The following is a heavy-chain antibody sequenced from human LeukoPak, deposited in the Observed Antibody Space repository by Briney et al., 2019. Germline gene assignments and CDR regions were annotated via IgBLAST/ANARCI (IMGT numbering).Heavy chain of an antibody. CDR3: AKDLETYHYDSSVLDY. V-gene: IGHV3-30*18. CDR1: GFTFSSYG. D-gene: IGHD3-22*01. CDR2: ISYDGSNK. Sequence: PGRSLRLSCAASGFTFSSYGMHWVRQAPGKGLEWVAVISYDGSNKYYADSVKGRFTISRDNSKNTLYLQMNSLRAEDTAVYYCAKDLETYHYDSSVLDYWGQGTLVTVSS. J-gene: IGHJ4*02.